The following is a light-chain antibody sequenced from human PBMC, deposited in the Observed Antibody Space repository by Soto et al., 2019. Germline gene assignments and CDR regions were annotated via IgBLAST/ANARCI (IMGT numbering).Light chain of an antibody. CDR3: ASWDDGLSGWV. J-gene: IGLJ3*02. Sequence: QAVVTQPPSASGTPGQRVTISCSGSSSNVGSNTVSWYQQLPGTAPKVLIYRHDQRPSGVPDRVSGSKSGTAASLAISAVQSEDEADYYCASWDDGLSGWVFGGGTKLTVL. CDR2: RHD. V-gene: IGLV1-44*01. CDR1: SSNVGSNT.